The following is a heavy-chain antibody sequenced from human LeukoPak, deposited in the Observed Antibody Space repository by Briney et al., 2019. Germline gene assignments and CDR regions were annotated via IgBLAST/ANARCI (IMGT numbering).Heavy chain of an antibody. CDR1: GQGFDNYW. CDR2: IHPADSDI. V-gene: IGHV5-51*01. Sequence: GESLKVSCKASGQGFDNYWIGWVRQTPGKGLEWMGIIHPADSDIVYSPSFQGQVTISADKSISTAYLQWSSPKASDTAIYYCARRHYDSTDFDPWGQGTLVTVSS. D-gene: IGHD3-22*01. J-gene: IGHJ5*02. CDR3: ARRHYDSTDFDP.